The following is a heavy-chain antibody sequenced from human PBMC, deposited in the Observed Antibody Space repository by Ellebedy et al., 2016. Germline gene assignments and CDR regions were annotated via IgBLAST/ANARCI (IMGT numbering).Heavy chain of an antibody. V-gene: IGHV3-7*01. CDR2: IRPDGSGE. J-gene: IGHJ4*02. CDR1: GFTFNRFW. D-gene: IGHD1-1*01. CDR3: ARETPENGEYYFDY. Sequence: GESLKISCAASGFTFNRFWMTWVRQAPGKGPEWLANIRPDGSGEYYVDSVRGRFTISRDNARNSLYLQMDSLRGEDTAVYYCARETPENGEYYFDYWGQGSLVTVSS.